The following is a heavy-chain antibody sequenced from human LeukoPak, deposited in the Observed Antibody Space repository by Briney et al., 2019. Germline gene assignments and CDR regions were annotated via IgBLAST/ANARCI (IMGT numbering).Heavy chain of an antibody. CDR1: GFTFSSYS. CDR3: AGGYSSSWDEVDWFDP. J-gene: IGHJ5*02. V-gene: IGHV3-21*01. Sequence: GGSLRLSCAASGFTFSSYSMNWVRQAPGKGLEWVSSISSSSSYIYYADSVKGRFTISRDNAKNSLYLQMNSLRAEDTAVYYCAGGYSSSWDEVDWFDPWGQGTLVTVSS. D-gene: IGHD6-13*01. CDR2: ISSSSSYI.